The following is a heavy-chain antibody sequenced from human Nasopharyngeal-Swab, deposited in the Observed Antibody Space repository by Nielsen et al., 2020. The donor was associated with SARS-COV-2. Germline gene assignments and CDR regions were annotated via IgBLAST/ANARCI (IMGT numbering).Heavy chain of an antibody. V-gene: IGHV4-39*01. Sequence: RQAPGKGLEWIGSIYYSGSTYYNPSLKSRVTISVDTSKNQFSLKLSSVTAADTAVYYCARIIAAAGTVGYMDVWGKGTTVTVSS. CDR3: ARIIAAAGTVGYMDV. CDR2: IYYSGST. D-gene: IGHD6-13*01. J-gene: IGHJ6*03.